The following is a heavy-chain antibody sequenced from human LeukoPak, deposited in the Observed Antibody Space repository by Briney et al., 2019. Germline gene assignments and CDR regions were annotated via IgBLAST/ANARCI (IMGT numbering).Heavy chain of an antibody. J-gene: IGHJ4*02. D-gene: IGHD1-26*01. CDR1: GFTFSSYG. Sequence: PGGSLRLPCAASGFTFSSYGMHWVRQAPGKGLEWVAFIRYDGSNKYYADSVKGRFTISRDNSKNTLYLQMNSLRAEDAAVYYCAKLSGSHFDYWGQGTLVTVSS. CDR3: AKLSGSHFDY. CDR2: IRYDGSNK. V-gene: IGHV3-30*02.